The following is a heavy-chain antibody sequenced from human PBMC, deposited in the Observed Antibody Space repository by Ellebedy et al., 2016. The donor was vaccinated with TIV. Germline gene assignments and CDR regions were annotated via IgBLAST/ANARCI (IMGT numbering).Heavy chain of an antibody. J-gene: IGHJ4*02. CDR2: ISAYNGNT. V-gene: IGHV1-18*04. CDR1: GYTFTSYG. D-gene: IGHD5-12*01. Sequence: AASVKVSCKASGYTFTSYGISWVRQAPGQGLEWMGWISAYNGNTKYAQKFQGRVTMTTDTSTSTANMELRSLRSDDTAVYYCARAEQRLFSGYARWDYWGQGTLVTVSS. CDR3: ARAEQRLFSGYARWDY.